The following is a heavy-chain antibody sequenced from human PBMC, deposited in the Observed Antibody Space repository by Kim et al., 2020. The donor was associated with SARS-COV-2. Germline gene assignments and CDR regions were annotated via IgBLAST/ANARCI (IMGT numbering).Heavy chain of an antibody. J-gene: IGHJ6*02. CDR3: ARDLPLQSPYGMDV. Sequence: SETLSLTCTVSGGSISSSSYYWGWIRQPPGKGLEWIGSIYYSGSTYYNPSLKSRVTISVDTSKNQFSLKLSSVTAADTVVYYCARDLPLQSPYGMDVWGQGTTVTVSS. V-gene: IGHV4-39*02. CDR1: GGSISSSSYY. CDR2: IYYSGST.